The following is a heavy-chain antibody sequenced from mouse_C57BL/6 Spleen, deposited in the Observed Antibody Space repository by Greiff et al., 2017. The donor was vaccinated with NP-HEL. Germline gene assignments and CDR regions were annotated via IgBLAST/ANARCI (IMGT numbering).Heavy chain of an antibody. CDR3: ARHEYDRGAWFAY. CDR1: GFTFSSYG. Sequence: EVQVVESGGDLVKPGGSLKLSCAASGFTFSSYGMSWVRQTPDKRLEWVATISSGGSYTYYPDSVKGRFTISRDNAKNTLYLQMSSLKSEDTAMYYCARHEYDRGAWFAYWGQGTLVTVSA. V-gene: IGHV5-6*01. D-gene: IGHD2-4*01. J-gene: IGHJ3*01. CDR2: ISSGGSYT.